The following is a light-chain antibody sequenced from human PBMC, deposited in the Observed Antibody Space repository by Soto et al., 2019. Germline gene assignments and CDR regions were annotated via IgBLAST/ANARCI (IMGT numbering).Light chain of an antibody. CDR1: QSISSW. CDR3: QQYNSYPT. Sequence: DIQMNQSPSTLSASVGDRVTITCRASQSISSWLAWYQQKPGKAPKLLIYDASNLESGVPSRFSGSGSGTVFTLSISSLQPDDFATYYCQQYNSYPTFGPGTKVDIK. V-gene: IGKV1-5*01. CDR2: DAS. J-gene: IGKJ3*01.